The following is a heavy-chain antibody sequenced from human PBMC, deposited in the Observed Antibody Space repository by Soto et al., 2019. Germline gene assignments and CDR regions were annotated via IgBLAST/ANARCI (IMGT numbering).Heavy chain of an antibody. J-gene: IGHJ4*02. CDR3: ARETQANLGTGGFDY. Sequence: PGGSLRLSCAASGFTFDDHAMHWVRQVPGMGLEWVSGINWNSGAINYADSVKGRCTISRDNAKNSLYRQMNSLRGEDTAFYYCARETQANLGTGGFDYWGQGT. CDR2: INWNSGAI. V-gene: IGHV3-9*01. D-gene: IGHD7-27*01. CDR1: GFTFDDHA.